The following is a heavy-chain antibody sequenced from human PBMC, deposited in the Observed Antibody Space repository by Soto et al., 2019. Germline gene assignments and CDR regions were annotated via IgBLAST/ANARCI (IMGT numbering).Heavy chain of an antibody. CDR2: IPNNGSP. Sequence: QVQLQESGPGRVKPSETLSLTCSVSGGSVRTGSYHWSWIRQPPGKGLEWIGFIPNNGSPDYNPALKSRVVVSIARSKNQFSLKVNSVTVADTAVYFCARIGWGGDSWGQGTLVTVSS. V-gene: IGHV4-61*01. CDR1: GGSVRTGSYH. CDR3: ARIGWGGDS. D-gene: IGHD7-27*01. J-gene: IGHJ4*02.